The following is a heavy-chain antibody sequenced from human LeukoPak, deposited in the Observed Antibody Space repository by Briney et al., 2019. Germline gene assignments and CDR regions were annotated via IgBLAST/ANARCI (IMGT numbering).Heavy chain of an antibody. CDR1: GFTFSSYA. CDR2: ISGSGGST. J-gene: IGHJ6*02. Sequence: PGGSLRLSCAASGFTFSSYAMSWVRQAPGKGLEWVSAISGSGGSTYYADSVKGRFTISRDNSKNTLYLQMNSLRAEDTAVYYCAKGFMRRVAGIYYYYGMDVWGQGTTVTVSS. V-gene: IGHV3-23*01. CDR3: AKGFMRRVAGIYYYYGMDV. D-gene: IGHD6-19*01.